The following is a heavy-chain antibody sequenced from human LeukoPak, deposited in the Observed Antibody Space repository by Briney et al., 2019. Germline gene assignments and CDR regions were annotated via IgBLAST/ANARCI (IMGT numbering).Heavy chain of an antibody. J-gene: IGHJ4*02. CDR1: GFTVSTNY. Sequence: GGSLRLSCAASGFTVSTNYMSWVRQAPGKGLEWVAVTSYDGGNKFYADSVKGRFTISRDNSKNTLNLQMNSLRTEDTAVYFCARGGTSSSWYVDYWGQGTLVTVSS. D-gene: IGHD6-13*01. CDR2: TSYDGGNK. V-gene: IGHV3-30*03. CDR3: ARGGTSSSWYVDY.